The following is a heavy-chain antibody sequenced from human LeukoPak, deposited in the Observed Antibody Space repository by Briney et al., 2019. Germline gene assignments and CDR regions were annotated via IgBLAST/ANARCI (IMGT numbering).Heavy chain of an antibody. Sequence: GGSLRLSCAASGLTVSSNYMSWVRQAPGKGLEWVAVIYSGGSTYYAGSVKGRFTISRDNSKNTVYLQMNSLRAEDTAVYYCARYYYDSSGYPYYFDYWGQGTLVTVSS. D-gene: IGHD3-22*01. CDR3: ARYYYDSSGYPYYFDY. CDR1: GLTVSSNY. CDR2: IYSGGST. V-gene: IGHV3-53*01. J-gene: IGHJ4*02.